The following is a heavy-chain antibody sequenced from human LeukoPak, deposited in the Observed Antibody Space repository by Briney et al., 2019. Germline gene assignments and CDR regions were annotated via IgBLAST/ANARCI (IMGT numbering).Heavy chain of an antibody. V-gene: IGHV3-7*03. CDR2: IKQDGSEK. J-gene: IGHJ4*02. CDR1: GFTFSSYW. D-gene: IGHD1-7*01. Sequence: PGGSLRLSCAASGFTFSSYWMSWVRQAPGKGLEWVANIKQDGSEKYYVDSVKGRFTISRDNAKNSLYLQMNSLRAEDTAVYYCARGALNYRPLCDYWGQGTLVTVSS. CDR3: ARGALNYRPLCDY.